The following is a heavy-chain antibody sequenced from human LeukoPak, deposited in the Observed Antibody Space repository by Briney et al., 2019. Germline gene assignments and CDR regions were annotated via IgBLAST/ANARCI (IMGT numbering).Heavy chain of an antibody. CDR2: ISYDGSNK. CDR1: GFTFGIYA. J-gene: IGHJ4*02. CDR3: AKLGSYSSSWDYFDY. D-gene: IGHD6-13*01. V-gene: IGHV3-30*18. Sequence: GGSLRLSCAASGFTFGIYAMNWVRQAPGKGLEWVAVISYDGSNKYYADSVKGRFTISRDNSKNTLYLQMNSLRAEDTAVYYCAKLGSYSSSWDYFDYWGQGTLVTVSS.